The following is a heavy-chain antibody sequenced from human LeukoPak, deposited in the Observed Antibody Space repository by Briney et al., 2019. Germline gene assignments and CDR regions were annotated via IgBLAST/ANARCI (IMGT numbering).Heavy chain of an antibody. Sequence: GEPLKISCEGSGYSFTTYWLGWGRQMPGKGLEWMGIIYPGDSDTRYSPSFQGQVTISVDKSISTAYLQWSSLKASDTAMYYCARQDGTAKYFFDYWGQGTLVTVSS. V-gene: IGHV5-51*01. CDR2: IYPGDSDT. J-gene: IGHJ4*02. CDR1: GYSFTTYW. CDR3: ARQDGTAKYFFDY. D-gene: IGHD2-21*02.